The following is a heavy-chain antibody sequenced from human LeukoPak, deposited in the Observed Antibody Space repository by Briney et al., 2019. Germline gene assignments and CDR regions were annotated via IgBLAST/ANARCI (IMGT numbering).Heavy chain of an antibody. CDR3: AREAVTGYVRNGMDV. J-gene: IGHJ6*02. Sequence: GKSLRLSCAASGFTFSPYVMHWVRQAPGKGLEWVAVTSYDGSNTYYADSAKGRLAMSRDNSKNTLYLQMSSLRSEDTAVYYCAREAVTGYVRNGMDVWGQGTTVIVSS. CDR2: TSYDGSNT. D-gene: IGHD4-11*01. CDR1: GFTFSPYV. V-gene: IGHV3-30*09.